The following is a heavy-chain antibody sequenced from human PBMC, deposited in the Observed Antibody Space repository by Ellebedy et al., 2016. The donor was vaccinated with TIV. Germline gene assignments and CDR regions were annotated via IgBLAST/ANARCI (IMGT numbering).Heavy chain of an antibody. V-gene: IGHV1-2*02. CDR3: ATSDFDWLLRWFDP. CDR1: GYTFTGYY. J-gene: IGHJ5*02. CDR2: INPNSGGT. Sequence: ASVKVSCKASGYTFTGYYMHWVRQAPGQGLEWMGWINPNSGGTNYAQKFQGRVTMTRDTSISTAYMELSRLRSDDTAVYYCATSDFDWLLRWFDPWGQGTLVTVSS. D-gene: IGHD3-9*01.